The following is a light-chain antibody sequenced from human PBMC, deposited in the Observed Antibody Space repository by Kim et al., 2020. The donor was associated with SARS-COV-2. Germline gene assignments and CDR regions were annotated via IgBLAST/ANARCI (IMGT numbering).Light chain of an antibody. CDR3: QQSYSTLVA. V-gene: IGKV1-39*01. J-gene: IGKJ1*01. CDR2: AAS. CDR1: QSISSY. Sequence: ASVGDRVTITCRASQSISSYLNWYQQKPGKAPKLLIYAASSLQSGVPSRFSGSGSGTDFTLTISSLQPEDFATYYCQQSYSTLVAFGQGTKVDIK.